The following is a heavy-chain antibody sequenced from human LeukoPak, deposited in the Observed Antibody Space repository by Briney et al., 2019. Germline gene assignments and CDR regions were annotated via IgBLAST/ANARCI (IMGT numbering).Heavy chain of an antibody. CDR1: GGTFRSYA. CDR2: IIPIFGTA. Sequence: SVKVSCKASGGTFRSYAISWVRQAPGQGLEWMGGIIPIFGTANYAQKFQGRVTITADESTSTAYMELSSLRSEDTAVYYCAREVGVAYRMNYYYYMDVWGKGTTVTISS. V-gene: IGHV1-69*13. CDR3: AREVGVAYRMNYYYYMDV. J-gene: IGHJ6*03. D-gene: IGHD2-21*01.